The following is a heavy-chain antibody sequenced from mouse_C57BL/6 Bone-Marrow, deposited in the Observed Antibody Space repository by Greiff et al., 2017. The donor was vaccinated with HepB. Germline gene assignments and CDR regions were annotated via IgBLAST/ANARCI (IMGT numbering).Heavy chain of an antibody. CDR2: IHPNSGST. J-gene: IGHJ3*01. Sequence: QVQLQQPGAELVKPGASVKLSCKASGYTFTSYWMHWVKQRPGQGLEWIGMIHPNSGSTNYNEKFKSKATLTVDKSSSKAYMQLSSLTSEDSAVYCFARGSVDYGFAYWGQGTLVTVSA. CDR3: ARGSVDYGFAY. V-gene: IGHV1-64*01. CDR1: GYTFTSYW. D-gene: IGHD1-1*01.